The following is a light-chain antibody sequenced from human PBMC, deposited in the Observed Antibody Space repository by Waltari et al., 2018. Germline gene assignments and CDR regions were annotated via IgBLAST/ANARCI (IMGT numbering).Light chain of an antibody. CDR3: YSSDSTGLRV. CDR2: EDT. V-gene: IGLV3-10*01. CDR1: ELPRKY. J-gene: IGLJ1*01. Sequence: YELTQPPSLSVFPGQTARITCSGHELPRKYAYWFQQKSGQAPRLVMYEDTKRPSGIPERCSGSSSGTVATLTITGAQVDDEADYYCYSSDSTGLRVFGGGTTVVVL.